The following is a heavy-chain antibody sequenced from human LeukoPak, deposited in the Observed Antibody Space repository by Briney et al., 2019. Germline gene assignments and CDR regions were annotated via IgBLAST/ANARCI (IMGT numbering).Heavy chain of an antibody. D-gene: IGHD3-10*01. J-gene: IGHJ4*02. CDR1: GYTFTDYG. CDR3: ARQIYLDANYHGSGSYHLFDY. Sequence: ASVKVSCKASGYTFTDYGISWVRQAPAQGLEWMGWISAYNGNTNYAQKFQGRVTMTRDASTSTVYMELSSLRSEDTAVYYCARQIYLDANYHGSGSYHLFDYWGQGTLVTVSS. V-gene: IGHV1-18*01. CDR2: ISAYNGNT.